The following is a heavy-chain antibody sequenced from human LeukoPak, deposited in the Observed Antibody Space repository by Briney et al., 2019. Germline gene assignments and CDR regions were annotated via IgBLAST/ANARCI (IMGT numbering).Heavy chain of an antibody. CDR3: ARGGYHSGGY. Sequence: GASVKVSCKASGYTFTDYYMRWVRQAPGQGLEWMGWINPNSGDTKYAQKFQGRVTMTRDTSISTAYMELSRLISDDTAVFYCARGGYHSGGYWGQGTLVTISS. CDR1: GYTFTDYY. J-gene: IGHJ4*02. V-gene: IGHV1-2*02. CDR2: INPNSGDT. D-gene: IGHD5-12*01.